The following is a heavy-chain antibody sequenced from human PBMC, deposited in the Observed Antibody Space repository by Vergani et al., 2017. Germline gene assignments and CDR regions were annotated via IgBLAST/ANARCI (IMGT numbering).Heavy chain of an antibody. CDR3: ARLVAGFDY. Sequence: QLQLQESGPGLVKPSETLSLTCTVSGGSISSSSYYWGWIRQPPGKGVEWIGSTYYSGSTYYNPSLESRVTISVDTSKNQFSLKLSSVTAADTAVYYCARLVAGFDYWGQGTLVTVSS. CDR2: TYYSGST. J-gene: IGHJ4*02. CDR1: GGSISSSSYY. V-gene: IGHV4-39*07. D-gene: IGHD6-19*01.